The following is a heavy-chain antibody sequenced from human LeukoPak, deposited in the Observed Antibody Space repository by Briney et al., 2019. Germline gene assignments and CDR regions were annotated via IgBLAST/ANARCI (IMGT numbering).Heavy chain of an antibody. CDR3: AKDGGDSGWYPVDY. J-gene: IGHJ4*02. D-gene: IGHD6-19*01. Sequence: GGSLRLSCAASGFTFSNYGMSWVRQAPGKGLEWGSVISGSGGSTYYADSLKGRFTISRDNSKNTLYLQMNSLRAEDTAVYYCAKDGGDSGWYPVDYWGQGTLVTVSS. V-gene: IGHV3-23*01. CDR1: GFTFSNYG. CDR2: ISGSGGST.